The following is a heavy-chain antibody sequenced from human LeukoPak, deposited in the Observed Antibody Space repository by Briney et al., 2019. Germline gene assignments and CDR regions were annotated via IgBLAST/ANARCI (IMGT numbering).Heavy chain of an antibody. V-gene: IGHV3-48*04. D-gene: IGHD3-10*01. J-gene: IGHJ4*02. CDR1: GFFFSRFD. Sequence: GGSLRLSCETSGFFFSRFDMNWVRQAPGQGLEWVSSISRNNDNIYYTESVRGRFTVSRDNAENSVSLQMHSLRVEDTATYYCARDPEVFRGGEIDNDHWGQGTLVTVSS. CDR3: ARDPEVFRGGEIDNDH. CDR2: ISRNNDNI.